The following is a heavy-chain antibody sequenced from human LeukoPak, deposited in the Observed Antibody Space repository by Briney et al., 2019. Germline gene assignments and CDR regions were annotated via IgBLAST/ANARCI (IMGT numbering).Heavy chain of an antibody. D-gene: IGHD5-24*01. V-gene: IGHV1-18*01. CDR3: ARGRDGYDYAGFDP. CDR2: ISAYNGNA. CDR1: GYTFITYG. Sequence: GASVKVSCKASGYTFITYGISWVRQAPGQGFEWMGWISAYNGNADYAQRFRGRVTMTTDTSTNTAHMELRSLRSDDTADYYCARGRDGYDYAGFDPWGQGTLVTVSS. J-gene: IGHJ5*02.